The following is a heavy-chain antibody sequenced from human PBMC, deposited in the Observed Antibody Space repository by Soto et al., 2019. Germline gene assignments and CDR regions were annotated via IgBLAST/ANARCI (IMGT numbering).Heavy chain of an antibody. J-gene: IGHJ4*02. CDR3: ARGQNIQLWFFDY. CDR2: ISSSSSYI. CDR1: GFTFSSYS. Sequence: GGSLRLSCAASGFTFSSYSMNWVRQAPGKGLEWVSSISSSSSYIYYADSVKGRFTISRDNAKNSLYLQMNSLRAEDTAVYYCARGQNIQLWFFDYWGQGTLVTVSS. D-gene: IGHD5-18*01. V-gene: IGHV3-21*01.